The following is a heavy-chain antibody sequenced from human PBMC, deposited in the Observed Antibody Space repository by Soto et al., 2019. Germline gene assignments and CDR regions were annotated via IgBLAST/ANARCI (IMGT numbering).Heavy chain of an antibody. Sequence: GGSLRLSCAVSGFTFSNAWMSWVRQAAGKGLEWVGRSKSKNDGGTTDYAAPVKGRFTISRDDSKNTLYLQMNSLKTEHTAVYYCTSSEGNWNELVESFYWGQGTLVTVSS. CDR3: TSSEGNWNELVESFY. V-gene: IGHV3-15*01. D-gene: IGHD1-20*01. CDR2: SKSKNDGGTT. J-gene: IGHJ4*02. CDR1: GFTFSNAW.